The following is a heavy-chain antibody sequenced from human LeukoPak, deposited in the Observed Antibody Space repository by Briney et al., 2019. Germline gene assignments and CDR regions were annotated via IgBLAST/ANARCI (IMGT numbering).Heavy chain of an antibody. Sequence: PGGSLRLSCAASGFTFSSYEMNWVRQAPGKGLEWVASIRHDGHTYYNPSLKSQVSISVDMSRNQFSLKLNSLTAAETAVYYCARQVATKGEWAFDVWGQGTMVTVSS. J-gene: IGHJ3*01. V-gene: IGHV4-38-2*01. CDR3: ARQVATKGEWAFDV. D-gene: IGHD5-12*01. CDR2: IRHDGHT. CDR1: GFTFSSYE.